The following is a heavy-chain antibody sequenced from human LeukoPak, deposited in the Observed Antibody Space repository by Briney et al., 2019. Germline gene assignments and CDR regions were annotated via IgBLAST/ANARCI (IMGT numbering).Heavy chain of an antibody. CDR1: GGSVSSGSYY. D-gene: IGHD2-21*01. V-gene: IGHV4-61*01. CDR3: ARGHTVVYYYYGMDV. CDR2: IYYSGST. J-gene: IGHJ6*02. Sequence: SETLSLTCTVSGGSVSSGSYYWSWIRQPPGKGLEWIGYIYYSGSTNYNPSLKSRVTISVDTSKNQFSLKLSSVTAADTAVYYCARGHTVVYYYYGMDVWGQGTTVTVSS.